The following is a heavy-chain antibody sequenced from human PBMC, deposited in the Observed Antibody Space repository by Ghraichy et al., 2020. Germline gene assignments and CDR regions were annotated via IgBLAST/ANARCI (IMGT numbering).Heavy chain of an antibody. CDR3: ASPLYDILTGYGYDAFDI. Sequence: GSLRLSCAASGFTFSSYSMNWVRQAPGKGLEWVSYISSSSSTIYYADSVKGRFTISRDNAKNSLYLQMNSLRAEDTAGYYCASPLYDILTGYGYDAFDIWGQGTMVTVSS. J-gene: IGHJ3*02. V-gene: IGHV3-48*01. D-gene: IGHD3-9*01. CDR2: ISSSSSTI. CDR1: GFTFSSYS.